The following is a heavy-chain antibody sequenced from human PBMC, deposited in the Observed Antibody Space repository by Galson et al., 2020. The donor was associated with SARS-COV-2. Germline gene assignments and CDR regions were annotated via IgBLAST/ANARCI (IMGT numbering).Heavy chain of an antibody. CDR3: ARAEWLRGLLDY. J-gene: IGHJ4*02. Sequence: ETSETLSLTCTVSGGSISSGGYYWSWIRQHPGKGLEWIGYIYYSGSTYYNPSLKSRVTISVDTSKNQFSLKLSSVTAADTAVYYCARAEWLRGLLDYWGQGTLVTVSS. V-gene: IGHV4-31*03. CDR2: IYYSGST. D-gene: IGHD6-19*01. CDR1: GGSISSGGYY.